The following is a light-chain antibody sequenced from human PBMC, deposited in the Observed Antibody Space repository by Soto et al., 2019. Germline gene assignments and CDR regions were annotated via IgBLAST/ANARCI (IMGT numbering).Light chain of an antibody. V-gene: IGLV2-14*01. J-gene: IGLJ1*01. Sequence: QSVPTQPAAVSGSPAQSTPIHCKGTSSDVGGYNYVSWYQQHPGKAPQVMIYDVSNRPSGVSNRFSGSKSGNTASLTISGLQAEDEADYYCYSYTTSSTYVFGTGTKVTVL. CDR3: YSYTTSSTYV. CDR1: SSDVGGYNY. CDR2: DVS.